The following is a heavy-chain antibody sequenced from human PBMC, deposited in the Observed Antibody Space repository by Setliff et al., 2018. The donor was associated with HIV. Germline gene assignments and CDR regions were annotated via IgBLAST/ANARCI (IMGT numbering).Heavy chain of an antibody. Sequence: SETLSLTCDVLGYSIASDYYWSWIRQSPEKGLEWIASIWHSGTTYYNPSLGNRVTISVDTSKNQFSLKLTSVTAADTAVYFCARDSIKVASDPIEDWGQGTLVTVSS. J-gene: IGHJ4*02. V-gene: IGHV4-38-2*01. CDR2: IWHSGTT. CDR3: ARDSIKVASDPIED. CDR1: GYSIASDYY.